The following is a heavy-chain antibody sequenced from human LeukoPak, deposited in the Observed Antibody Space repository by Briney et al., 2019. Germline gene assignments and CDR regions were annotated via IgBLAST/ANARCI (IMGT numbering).Heavy chain of an antibody. CDR2: ISSSSSYI. J-gene: IGHJ4*02. CDR3: ARDGAPGNTAMVTTVGFDY. V-gene: IGHV3-21*01. CDR1: GFTFSSYS. D-gene: IGHD5-18*01. Sequence: GGSLRLSCAASGFTFSSYSMNWVRQAPGKGLEWVSSISSSSSYIYCADSVKGRFTISRDNAKNSLYLQMNSLRAEDTAVYYCARDGAPGNTAMVTTVGFDYWGQGTLVTVSS.